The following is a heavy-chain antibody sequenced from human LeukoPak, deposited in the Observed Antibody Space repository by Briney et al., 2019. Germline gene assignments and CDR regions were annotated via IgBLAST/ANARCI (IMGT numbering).Heavy chain of an antibody. CDR1: GGSISNKY. CDR2: IYYSGST. CDR3: AGPITGGKGLDDY. D-gene: IGHD4-23*01. V-gene: IGHV4-59*01. Sequence: SETLSLTCTVSGGSISNKYWSWIRQPPGKGLEWIGYIYYSGSTNYNPSPKSRVTILVDTSKNQFSLKLSSVTAADTAVYYCAGPITGGKGLDDYWGQGTLVTVSS. J-gene: IGHJ4*02.